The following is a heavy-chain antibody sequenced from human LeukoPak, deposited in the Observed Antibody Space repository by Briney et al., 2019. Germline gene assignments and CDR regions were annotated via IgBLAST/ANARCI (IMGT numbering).Heavy chain of an antibody. CDR3: IRDNNWNYVGHFDY. V-gene: IGHV3-49*04. CDR2: IRSKAYGGTT. CDR1: GFTFSSYA. Sequence: GGSLRLSCAASGFTFSSYAMSWVRQAPGKGLEWVGFIRSKAYGGTTEYAASVKGRFTISRDDSKSIAYLQMNSLKSEDTAVYYCIRDNNWNYVGHFDYWGQGTLVTVSS. J-gene: IGHJ4*02. D-gene: IGHD1-7*01.